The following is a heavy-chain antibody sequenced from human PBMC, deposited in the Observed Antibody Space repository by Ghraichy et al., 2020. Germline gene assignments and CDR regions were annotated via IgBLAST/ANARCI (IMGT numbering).Heavy chain of an antibody. CDR2: IYSGGSA. CDR1: GFTVSSNY. D-gene: IGHD3-22*01. CDR3: ARPRHSSGYSLDY. V-gene: IGHV3-66*04. Sequence: GGSLRLSCAASGFTVSSNYMSWVRQAPGKGLEWVSVIYSGGSAYYADSVKGRFTISRDNSKNTLYLQMNSLRAEDTAVYYCARPRHSSGYSLDYWGQGTLVTVSS. J-gene: IGHJ4*02.